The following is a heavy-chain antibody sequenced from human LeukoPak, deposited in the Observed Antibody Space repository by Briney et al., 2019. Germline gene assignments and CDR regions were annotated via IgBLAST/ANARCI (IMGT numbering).Heavy chain of an antibody. D-gene: IGHD1-26*01. CDR2: IYTSVSS. CDR1: GGSISRYY. J-gene: IGHJ2*01. Sequence: SETLSLTCTVSGGSISRYYWSWIRQPPGTGLEWIGDIYTSVSSNYNPSLKSRVTISIDTSKNQFSLILSSVTASDTAIYYCARRAGSYLGYWYFDLWGRGTLVTVSS. V-gene: IGHV4-4*09. CDR3: ARRAGSYLGYWYFDL.